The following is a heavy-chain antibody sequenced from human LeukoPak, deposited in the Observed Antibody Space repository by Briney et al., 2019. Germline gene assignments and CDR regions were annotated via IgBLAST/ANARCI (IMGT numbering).Heavy chain of an antibody. D-gene: IGHD3-10*01. CDR3: AKDLVSGSGSSANDAFDI. J-gene: IGHJ3*02. CDR1: GFTLSNYG. Sequence: GGSLRLSCAVSGFTLSNYGMHWVRQTPGKGLEWVAFLRHDGSNTNYADSVKGRFTISRDSSKNTLYLQMNSLRAEDTAVYYCAKDLVSGSGSSANDAFDIWGQGTMVTVSS. V-gene: IGHV3-30*02. CDR2: LRHDGSNT.